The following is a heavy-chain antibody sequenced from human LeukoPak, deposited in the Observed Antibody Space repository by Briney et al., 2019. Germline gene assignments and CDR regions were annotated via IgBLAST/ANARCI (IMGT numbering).Heavy chain of an antibody. Sequence: ASVKVSCKASGYTFTSYGISWVRQAPGQGLEWMGWISAYNGNTNYAQKPQGRVTMTTDTSTSTAYMELRSLRSDDTAVYYCARRGYSYGMVPDDYWGQGTLVTVSS. CDR1: GYTFTSYG. V-gene: IGHV1-18*01. CDR3: ARRGYSYGMVPDDY. J-gene: IGHJ4*02. D-gene: IGHD5-18*01. CDR2: ISAYNGNT.